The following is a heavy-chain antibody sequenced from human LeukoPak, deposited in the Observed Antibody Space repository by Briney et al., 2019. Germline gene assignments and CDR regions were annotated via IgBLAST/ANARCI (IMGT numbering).Heavy chain of an antibody. V-gene: IGHV1-46*01. CDR3: ARWRTTYLDY. CDR2: INPSGGST. Sequence: ASVKVSCKASGYTFTNYYIHWVRQAPGQGLEWMRIINPSGGSTNYAQKFQGRVTMTTDTSTITVYMEVSSLRSEDTAVYYCARWRTTYLDYWGQGTLVTVSS. D-gene: IGHD1/OR15-1a*01. J-gene: IGHJ4*02. CDR1: GYTFTNYY.